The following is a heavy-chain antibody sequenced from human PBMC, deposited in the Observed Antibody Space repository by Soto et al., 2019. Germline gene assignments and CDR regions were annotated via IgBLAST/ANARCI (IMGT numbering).Heavy chain of an antibody. CDR2: FYRDDGK. D-gene: IGHD1-26*01. J-gene: IGHJ4*02. CDR1: GFSLTTNGVG. V-gene: IGHV2-5*02. Sequence: QITLKESGPTLVKPTQTLTLTCTVSGFSLTTNGVGVGWFRQPPGKALEWLALFYRDDGKRYRPSLKSRITITKDNTKNQVVLTMTNMDPVDTATYYCAHTDARGTYWETFNYWGQGTLVTVSS. CDR3: AHTDARGTYWETFNY.